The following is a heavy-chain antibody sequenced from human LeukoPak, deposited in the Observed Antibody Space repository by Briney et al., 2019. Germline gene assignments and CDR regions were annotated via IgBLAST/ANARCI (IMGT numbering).Heavy chain of an antibody. Sequence: ASVKVSCKASGYTFTSYAMNWVRQAPGQGLEWMGWINTNTGNPTYAQGFTGRFVFSLDTSVSTAYLQISSLKAEDTAVYYCARDLSELVRGAIINWFDPWGQGTLVTVSS. CDR1: GYTFTSYA. D-gene: IGHD3-10*01. CDR2: INTNTGNP. V-gene: IGHV7-4-1*02. J-gene: IGHJ5*02. CDR3: ARDLSELVRGAIINWFDP.